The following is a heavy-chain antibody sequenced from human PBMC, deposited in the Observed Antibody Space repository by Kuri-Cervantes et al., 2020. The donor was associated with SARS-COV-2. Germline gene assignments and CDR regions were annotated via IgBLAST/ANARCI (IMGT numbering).Heavy chain of an antibody. CDR3: ARDPGSGYDYGLDY. D-gene: IGHD5-12*01. V-gene: IGHV1-18*01. CDR1: GYTFTSYG. CDR2: ISAYNGNT. J-gene: IGHJ4*02. Sequence: ASVKVSCKASGYTFTSYGISWVRQAPGQGLEWMGWISAYNGNTNYAQKFQGRVTMTRDTSISTAYMELSRLRSDDTAVYYCARDPGSGYDYGLDYWGQGTLVTVSS.